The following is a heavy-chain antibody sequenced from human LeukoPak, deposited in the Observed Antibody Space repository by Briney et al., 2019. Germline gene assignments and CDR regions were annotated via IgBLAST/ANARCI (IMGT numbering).Heavy chain of an antibody. CDR1: GYTFTGYH. Sequence: ASVKVSCKASGYTFTGYHMHWVRQAPGQGLEWVGWVNPNNGNTNYAQKLQGRVTMTTDTSTSTAYMELRSLRSDDTAVYYCARDDRWFGELQLDYWGQGTLVTVSS. D-gene: IGHD3-10*01. CDR2: VNPNNGNT. V-gene: IGHV1-18*04. CDR3: ARDDRWFGELQLDY. J-gene: IGHJ4*02.